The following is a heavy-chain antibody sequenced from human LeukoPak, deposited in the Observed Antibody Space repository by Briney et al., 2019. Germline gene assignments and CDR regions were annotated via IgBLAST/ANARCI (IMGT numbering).Heavy chain of an antibody. J-gene: IGHJ4*02. D-gene: IGHD5-24*01. CDR3: ARARFGYNRGPFDY. CDR2: IIPIFGTA. V-gene: IGHV1-69*13. Sequence: ASVKVSCKASGGTFSSYAISWVRQAPGQGLEWMGGIIPIFGTANYAQKFQGRVTITADESTSTAYMELSSLRSEDTAVYYCARARFGYNRGPFDYWGQGILVTVSS. CDR1: GGTFSSYA.